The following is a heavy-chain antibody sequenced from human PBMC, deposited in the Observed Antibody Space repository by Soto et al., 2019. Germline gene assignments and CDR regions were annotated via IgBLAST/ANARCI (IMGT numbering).Heavy chain of an antibody. D-gene: IGHD3-9*01. Sequence: EVQLLESGGGLAQPGGSLRLSCAASGFTFSDSAMSWVRQAPGKGLEWVSGISGSGGGGTTYYADSVKGRFTISRDNSKSTLFLQMDSLTADDSALYYCAKPSHEMLTGYSPFDHWGQGTLVTVSS. CDR1: GFTFSDSA. V-gene: IGHV3-23*01. CDR3: AKPSHEMLTGYSPFDH. J-gene: IGHJ4*02. CDR2: ISGSGGGGTT.